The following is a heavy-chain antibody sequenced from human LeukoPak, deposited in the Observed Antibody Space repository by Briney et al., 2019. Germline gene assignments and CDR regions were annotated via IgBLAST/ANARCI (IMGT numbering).Heavy chain of an antibody. CDR3: ARGRRSGFPPAPEYYYGMDV. V-gene: IGHV4-34*01. CDR1: GGSFSGYY. D-gene: IGHD6-19*01. CDR2: INHTGST. J-gene: IGHJ6*02. Sequence: SETLSLTCAVYGGSFSGYYWSWIRQTPGKGLEWIGEINHTGSTNYNPSLKSRVTISVDTSKNQFSLKLSSVTAADTAVYYCARGRRSGFPPAPEYYYGMDVWGQGTTVTVSS.